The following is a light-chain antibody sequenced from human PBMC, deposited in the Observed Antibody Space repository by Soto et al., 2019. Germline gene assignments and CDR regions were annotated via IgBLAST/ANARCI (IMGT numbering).Light chain of an antibody. CDR1: QTISSW. Sequence: DIQMTQSPSTLSASVRDIVTITFRASQTISSWLAWFQQRPGRAPKFLIYKASSLKNGVPLRFSGSGSGTQFTLTISCLQSEDFATYYCQQYYSYPWTFGQGTKVDIK. J-gene: IGKJ1*01. CDR2: KAS. V-gene: IGKV1-5*03. CDR3: QQYYSYPWT.